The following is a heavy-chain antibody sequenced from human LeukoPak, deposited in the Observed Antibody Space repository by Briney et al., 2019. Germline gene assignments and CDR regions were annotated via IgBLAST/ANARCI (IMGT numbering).Heavy chain of an antibody. CDR1: GYSISSGYY. CDR2: IYHSGST. CDR3: ARERDGAFDY. Sequence: SETLSLTCTVSGYSISSGYYWGWIRQPPGKGLEWIGSIYHSGSTNYNPSLKSRVTISVDTSKDQFSLKLSSVTAADTAVYYCARERDGAFDYWGQGTLVTVSS. J-gene: IGHJ4*02. D-gene: IGHD5-24*01. V-gene: IGHV4-38-2*02.